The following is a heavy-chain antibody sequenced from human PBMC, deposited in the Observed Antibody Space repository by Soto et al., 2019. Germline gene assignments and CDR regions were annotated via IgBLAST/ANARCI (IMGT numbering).Heavy chain of an antibody. CDR1: GFTFSSHN. CDR3: AREQDRGYSSNTLDWFDP. V-gene: IGHV3-21*01. D-gene: IGHD6-13*01. J-gene: IGHJ5*02. Sequence: GGSLRLSCAASGFTFSSHNMNWVRQAPGKGLEWVSSISSSGSYIYYADSVKGRFTISRDNAKNSLYLQMNSLRAEDTAVYYCAREQDRGYSSNTLDWFDPWGQGTLVTVSS. CDR2: ISSSGSYI.